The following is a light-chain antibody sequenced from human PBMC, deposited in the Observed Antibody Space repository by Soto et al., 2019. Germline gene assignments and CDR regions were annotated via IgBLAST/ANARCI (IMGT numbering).Light chain of an antibody. CDR3: QQRSNWPPIT. J-gene: IGKJ5*01. V-gene: IGKV3D-15*01. CDR2: GAS. Sequence: EIVMTQSPVTLSVSPGERATLSVRASQFVSSNLAWYQQKPGQAPRLLIYGASTRATGIPARFSGSGSGTDFTLSISRLEPEDFAVYYCQQRSNWPPITFGQGTRLEIK. CDR1: QFVSSN.